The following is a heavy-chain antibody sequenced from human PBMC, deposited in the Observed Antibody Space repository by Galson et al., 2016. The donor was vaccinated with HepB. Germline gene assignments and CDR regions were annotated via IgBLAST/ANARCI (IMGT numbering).Heavy chain of an antibody. CDR1: GYSITSAHY. CDR2: IYESGSI. CDR3: ARGLSGIRPNNWFDP. V-gene: IGHV4-38-2*02. J-gene: IGHJ5*02. D-gene: IGHD1-26*01. Sequence: ETLSLTCSVSGYSITSAHYWGWIRQSPGKGLEWIGSIYESGSIYHNPSLKSRVVISIDRSKNQFSLRLTSVTAADTAVYYCARGLSGIRPNNWFDPWGQGALVTVSS.